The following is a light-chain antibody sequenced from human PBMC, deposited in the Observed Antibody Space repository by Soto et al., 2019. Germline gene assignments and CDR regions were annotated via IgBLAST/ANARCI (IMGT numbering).Light chain of an antibody. CDR1: QGINSF. CDR2: AAS. Sequence: IQLTQSPSSLSASVGDRFTITCLAIQGINSFLAWYQQKPGKAPKLLIYAASTLQSGVPSRFRGSGSGTDFTLTISSLQPEDFETYYCQQLERYPSTFGGGTKVDIK. J-gene: IGKJ4*01. V-gene: IGKV1-9*01. CDR3: QQLERYPST.